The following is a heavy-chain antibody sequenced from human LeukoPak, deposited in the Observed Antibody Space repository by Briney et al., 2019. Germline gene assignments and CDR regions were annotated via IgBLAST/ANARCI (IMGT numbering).Heavy chain of an antibody. D-gene: IGHD2-2*01. CDR1: GFTFSSYS. J-gene: IGHJ2*01. CDR3: AREVVVPAAQGYFDL. Sequence: GGSLRLSFAASGFTFSSYSMNWVRQAPGKGLEWVSSISSSSSYIYYADSVKGRFTISRDNAKNSLYLQMNSLRAEDTAVYYCAREVVVPAAQGYFDLWGRGTLVTVSS. CDR2: ISSSSSYI. V-gene: IGHV3-21*01.